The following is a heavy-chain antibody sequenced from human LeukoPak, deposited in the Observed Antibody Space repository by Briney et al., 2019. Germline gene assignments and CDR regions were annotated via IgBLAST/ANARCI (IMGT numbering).Heavy chain of an antibody. CDR2: ISSSGSTI. CDR1: GFTFSDYY. J-gene: IGHJ4*02. D-gene: IGHD3-22*01. V-gene: IGHV3-11*04. CDR3: ARDDVWGYYDSSGPLDY. Sequence: GGSLRLSCAASGFTFSDYYMSWIRQAPGKGLEWVSYISSSGSTIYYADSVKGRFTISRDNAKNSLYLQMNSLRAEDTAVYYCARDDVWGYYDSSGPLDYWGQGALVTVSS.